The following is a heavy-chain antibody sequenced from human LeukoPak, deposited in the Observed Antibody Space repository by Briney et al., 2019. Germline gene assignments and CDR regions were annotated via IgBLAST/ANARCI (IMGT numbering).Heavy chain of an antibody. V-gene: IGHV1-18*01. D-gene: IGHD4-17*01. J-gene: IGHJ4*02. CDR3: ARGGNYGDYVGFDFDY. CDR1: GYTFTSYG. Sequence: GASVKVSCKASGYTFTSYGISWVRQAPGQGLEWMGWISAYNGNTNYAQKLQGRVTMTTDTSTSTAYMELRSLRSDDTAVYYCARGGNYGDYVGFDFDYWGQGTLVTVSS. CDR2: ISAYNGNT.